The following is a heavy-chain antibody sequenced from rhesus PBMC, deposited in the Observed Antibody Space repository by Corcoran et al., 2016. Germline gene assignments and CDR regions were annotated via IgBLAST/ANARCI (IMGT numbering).Heavy chain of an antibody. CDR2: IYYNVNT. V-gene: IGHV4-122*02. D-gene: IGHD6-25*01. CDR3: ARTGYSGSSGVVDY. Sequence: QLQLQESGPGLVKPSETLALTCAVSGYSISSGYGWSWIRQPPGKGLEWIGYIYYNVNTCYNPSLQIRVTISRDTSKNQFSLKLSSVTAADTAVYYCARTGYSGSSGVVDYWGQGVLVTVSS. J-gene: IGHJ4*01. CDR1: GYSISSGYG.